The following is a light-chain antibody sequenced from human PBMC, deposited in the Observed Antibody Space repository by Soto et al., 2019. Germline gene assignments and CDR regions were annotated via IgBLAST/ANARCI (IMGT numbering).Light chain of an antibody. Sequence: ESVLTQSPGTLSMSPGERATLSCRASQSVSSSYSAWYQQKPGQAPRLLIYGASRRATGIPDRFSGSGSGTDFTLTISRLVPEDFAVYYCQQYGSSPFTFGPGTKVDIK. CDR1: QSVSSSY. CDR3: QQYGSSPFT. V-gene: IGKV3-20*01. J-gene: IGKJ3*01. CDR2: GAS.